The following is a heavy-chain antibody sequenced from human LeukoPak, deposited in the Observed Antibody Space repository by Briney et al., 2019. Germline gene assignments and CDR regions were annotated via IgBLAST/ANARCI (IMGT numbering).Heavy chain of an antibody. CDR3: ARARSSYGYGDAFDI. J-gene: IGHJ3*02. CDR1: GFTFSSYA. V-gene: IGHV3-23*01. Sequence: GGSLRLSCAASGFTFSSYAMSWVRQAPGKGLEWVSAISGSGGSTYYADSVKGRFTISRDNSKNTLYLQMNSLRAEDTAVYHCARARSSYGYGDAFDIWGQGTMVTVSS. D-gene: IGHD5-18*01. CDR2: ISGSGGST.